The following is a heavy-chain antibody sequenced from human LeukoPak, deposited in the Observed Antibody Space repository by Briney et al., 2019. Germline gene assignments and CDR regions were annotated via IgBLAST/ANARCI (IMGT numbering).Heavy chain of an antibody. CDR2: IKQDGSEK. CDR1: GFTFSSYW. D-gene: IGHD2-15*01. V-gene: IGHV3-7*01. Sequence: PGGSLRLSCAASGFTFSSYWMSWVRQAPGKGQEWVANIKQDGSEKYYVDSVKGRFTISRDNAKNSLYLQMNSLRAEDTAVYYCARLQRLCSGGSCYSVGMDVWGQGTTVTVSS. CDR3: ARLQRLCSGGSCYSVGMDV. J-gene: IGHJ6*02.